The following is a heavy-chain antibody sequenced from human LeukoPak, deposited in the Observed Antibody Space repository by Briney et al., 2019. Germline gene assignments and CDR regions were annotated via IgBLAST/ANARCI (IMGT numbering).Heavy chain of an antibody. D-gene: IGHD6-19*01. Sequence: PGGSLRLSCAASVFTVSSNYMSWVRQAPGKGLEWVSVIYSGGSTYYADSVKGRFTISRDNSKNTLYLQMNSLRAEDTAVYYCARYSSGWHDAFDIWGQGTMVTVSS. CDR2: IYSGGST. V-gene: IGHV3-53*01. CDR1: VFTVSSNY. CDR3: ARYSSGWHDAFDI. J-gene: IGHJ3*02.